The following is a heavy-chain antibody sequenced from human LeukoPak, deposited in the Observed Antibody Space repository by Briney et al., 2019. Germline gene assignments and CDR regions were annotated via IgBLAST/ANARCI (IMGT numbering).Heavy chain of an antibody. Sequence: GGSPRLYCAASGFTFNNYWMSWVRQAPGKGLEWVANIKPDGSEQYCVDSVKGRFSIYRDNVRNALYLQMNSLRVGDTALYYCARGDFWSGDYTDAFDVWGQGTMVTVSS. D-gene: IGHD3-3*01. V-gene: IGHV3-7*04. J-gene: IGHJ3*01. CDR1: GFTFNNYW. CDR3: ARGDFWSGDYTDAFDV. CDR2: IKPDGSEQ.